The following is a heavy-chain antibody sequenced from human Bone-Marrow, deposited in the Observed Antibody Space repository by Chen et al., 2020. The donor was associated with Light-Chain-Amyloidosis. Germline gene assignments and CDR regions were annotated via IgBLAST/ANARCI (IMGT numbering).Heavy chain of an antibody. V-gene: IGHV3-53*02. Sequence: EVQLVETGGGLIQPGGSLRLSCEASGFIVSDNYITWVRQAPGKGLEWVSVIYSGGITYYADSRNTLYLQMNSLRAEDTAIYYCTTVMRAPGTGYSYAVSDYWGQGTLVTVSS. CDR3: TTVMRAPGTGYSYAVSDY. CDR1: GFIVSDNY. D-gene: IGHD5-18*01. J-gene: IGHJ4*02. CDR2: IYSGGIT.